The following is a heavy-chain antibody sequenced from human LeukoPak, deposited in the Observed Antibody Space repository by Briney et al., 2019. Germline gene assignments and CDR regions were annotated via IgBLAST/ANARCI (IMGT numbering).Heavy chain of an antibody. V-gene: IGHV3-23*01. CDR2: ISGSGGST. CDR3: AKEAGYSYGYSLLNWFDP. CDR1: GFTFSSYA. Sequence: PGRSLRLSCAASGFTFSSYAMSWVRQAPGKGLEWVSAISGSGGSTYYADSVKGRFTISRDNSKNTLYLQMNSLRAEDTAVYYCAKEAGYSYGYSLLNWFDPWGQGTLVTVSS. J-gene: IGHJ5*02. D-gene: IGHD5-18*01.